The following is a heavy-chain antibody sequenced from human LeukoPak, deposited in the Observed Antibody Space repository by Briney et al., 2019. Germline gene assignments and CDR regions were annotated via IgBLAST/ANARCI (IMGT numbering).Heavy chain of an antibody. CDR2: ISSSSSYI. D-gene: IGHD1-7*01. CDR1: GFTFSSYS. J-gene: IGHJ4*02. CDR3: ARDRGTGTTDFDY. V-gene: IGHV3-21*04. Sequence: PGGSLRLSCAASGFTFSSYSMNWVRQAPGKGLEWVSSISSSSSYIYYADSVKGRFTISRDNAKNSLYLQMNSLRAEDTALYYCARDRGTGTTDFDYWGQGTLVTVSS.